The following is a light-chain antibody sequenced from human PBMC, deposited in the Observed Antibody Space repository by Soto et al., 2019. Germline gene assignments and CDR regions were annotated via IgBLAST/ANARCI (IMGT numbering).Light chain of an antibody. CDR3: SSYTSSSTLV. CDR2: EVS. J-gene: IGLJ1*01. CDR1: SSDVGVYNY. V-gene: IGLV2-14*01. Sequence: QSVLTQPASVSGSPGQSITISCTGTSSDVGVYNYVSWYQQHPGKPPKLMIYEVSNRPSGVSNRFSGSKSGNTASLTISGLQAEDEADYYCSSYTSSSTLVFGTGTKPTGL.